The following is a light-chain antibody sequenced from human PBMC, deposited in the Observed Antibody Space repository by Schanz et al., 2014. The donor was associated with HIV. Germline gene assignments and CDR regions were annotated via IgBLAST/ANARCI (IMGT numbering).Light chain of an antibody. V-gene: IGLV1-40*01. CDR1: SSNIGAGYD. Sequence: QSVLTQPPSLSGAPGQRVSLSCNGTSSNIGAGYDVHWYQQFPGTAPKLLIFDDSSRPSGVPDRFSGSKSGTSASLAITGLQADDEADYYCCSYAGSSTFVVFGGGTKLTVL. CDR3: CSYAGSSTFVV. CDR2: DDS. J-gene: IGLJ2*01.